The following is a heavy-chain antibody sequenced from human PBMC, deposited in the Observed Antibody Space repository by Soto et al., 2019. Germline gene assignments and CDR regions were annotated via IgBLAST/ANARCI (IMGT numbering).Heavy chain of an antibody. J-gene: IGHJ4*02. CDR3: VRHSGKIAPSVGPRSFDY. Sequence: PGEAVKISCEASGYTFTKYWIGWLRQMPGTGLEWMRIIYPRDADTTDGPSFQDQFTMSVATSIGTAYLQWSSLKASDTAMYYRVRHSGKIAPSVGPRSFDYWGQGTLGTVS. V-gene: IGHV5-51*01. CDR1: GYTFTKYW. CDR2: IYPRDADT. D-gene: IGHD6-13*01.